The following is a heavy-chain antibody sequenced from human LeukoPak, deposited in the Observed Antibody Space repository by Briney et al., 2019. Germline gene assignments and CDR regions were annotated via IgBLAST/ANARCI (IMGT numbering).Heavy chain of an antibody. D-gene: IGHD1-26*01. CDR1: GFTVSSYA. CDR2: LGIAGDT. J-gene: IGHJ4*02. V-gene: IGHV3-13*01. CDR3: ARQMQSHGNFDS. Sequence: GGSLRLSCAASGFTVSSYAMHWVRQPIGKGLEWVSALGIAGDTFYPGSVKGRFTISRENARNSLYLQMNSLRAEDSAMYYCARQMQSHGNFDSWGQGTLVTVPS.